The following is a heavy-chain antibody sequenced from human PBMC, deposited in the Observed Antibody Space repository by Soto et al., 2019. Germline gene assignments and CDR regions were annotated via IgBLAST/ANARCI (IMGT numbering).Heavy chain of an antibody. V-gene: IGHV3-30*03. CDR2: ISRDGGTK. D-gene: IGHD2-2*01. CDR1: GFTVSSYG. Sequence: QVQLVESGGGVVQPGRSLRLSCAVSGFTVSSYGMHWVRQAPGKGLEWVAVISRDGGTKFYADSVKGRFTISKDNSRNTLFLEMNGRRGDDMAVDYFSGGVGSGYGGQGTLVTVSS. J-gene: IGHJ4*02. CDR3: SGGVGSGY.